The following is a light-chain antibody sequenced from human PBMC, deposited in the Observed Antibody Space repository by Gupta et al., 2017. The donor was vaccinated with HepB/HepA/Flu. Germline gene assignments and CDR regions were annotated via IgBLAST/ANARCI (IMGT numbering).Light chain of an antibody. Sequence: DIVMTQSPDSLAVSLGERATINCKSSQNRVYSSNNKNYLSWYQQKPGQSPKMLIYWASTRESGVPDRFSGSGSGTDFTLTISSLQAEDVAVYYCQQYYSTPLTFGGGTKVEIK. J-gene: IGKJ4*01. CDR2: WAS. CDR3: QQYYSTPLT. V-gene: IGKV4-1*01. CDR1: QNRVYSSNNKNY.